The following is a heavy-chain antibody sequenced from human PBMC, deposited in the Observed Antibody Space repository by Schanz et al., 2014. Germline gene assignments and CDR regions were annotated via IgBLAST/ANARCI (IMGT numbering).Heavy chain of an antibody. CDR1: GFTFDDYA. D-gene: IGHD4-17*01. J-gene: IGHJ4*02. CDR2: ISWNSGGI. Sequence: EVQLVESGGGLVQPGRSLRLSCAASGFTFDDYAIHWVRQAPGKGLEWVSGISWNSGGIGYADSVKGRFTISRDNAKNSLFLQMNSLRAEDTAVYYCVRDTDYHFDYWGQGTLVTVSS. CDR3: VRDTDYHFDY. V-gene: IGHV3-9*01.